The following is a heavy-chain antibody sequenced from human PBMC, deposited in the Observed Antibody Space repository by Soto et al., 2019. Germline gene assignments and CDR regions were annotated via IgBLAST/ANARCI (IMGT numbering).Heavy chain of an antibody. CDR1: GFTFSSYA. D-gene: IGHD1-26*01. V-gene: IGHV3-30-3*01. Sequence: QVQLVESGGGVVHPGRSLRLSCAASGFTFSSYAMHWVRQAPGKGMEWVAVISYDGSNKYYADSVKGRFTISRDNSKNTLYLQMNSLRAEDTAVYYCARAPRVGATPFDYWGQGTLVTVSS. CDR2: ISYDGSNK. CDR3: ARAPRVGATPFDY. J-gene: IGHJ4*02.